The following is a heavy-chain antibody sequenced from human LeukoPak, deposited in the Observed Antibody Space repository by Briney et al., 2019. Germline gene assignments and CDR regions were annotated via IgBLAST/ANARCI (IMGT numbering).Heavy chain of an antibody. CDR1: AGTFSSYA. J-gene: IGHJ4*02. D-gene: IGHD6-13*01. V-gene: IGHV1-46*01. Sequence: ASVKVSCKASAGTFSSYAISWVRQAPGQGLEWMGIINPSGGSTSYAQKFQGRVTMTRDTSTSTVYMELSSLRSEDTAVYYFARDLQQLVLWGQGTLVTVSS. CDR2: INPSGGST. CDR3: ARDLQQLVL.